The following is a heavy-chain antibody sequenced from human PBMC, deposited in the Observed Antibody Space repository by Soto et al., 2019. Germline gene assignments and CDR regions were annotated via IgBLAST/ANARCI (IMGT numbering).Heavy chain of an antibody. J-gene: IGHJ4*02. CDR3: ARGEDFWSLDY. CDR2: IWYDGSNK. Sequence: QVQLVESGGGVVQPGRSLRLSCAASGFTFSSYGMHWVRQAPGKGLEWVAVIWYDGSNKYYADSVKGRFTISRDNSKNTLYLQMNSLRAEDTAVYYCARGEDFWSLDYWGQGTLVTVSS. V-gene: IGHV3-33*01. D-gene: IGHD3-3*01. CDR1: GFTFSSYG.